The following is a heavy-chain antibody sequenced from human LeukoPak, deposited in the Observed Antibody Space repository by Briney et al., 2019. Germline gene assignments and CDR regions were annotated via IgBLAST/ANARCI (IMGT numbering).Heavy chain of an antibody. CDR2: TSYDGSNK. J-gene: IGHJ4*02. D-gene: IGHD1-26*01. V-gene: IGHV3-30*18. CDR3: AKVEGELRWSTGFDY. Sequence: GGSLRLSCAASGFAFSNYGMHWVRQAPGKGLEWVAVTSYDGSNKYYADSVKGRFTISRDNSKNTVYLQMNSLRADDTAVYYCAKVEGELRWSTGFDYWGQGTLVTVSS. CDR1: GFAFSNYG.